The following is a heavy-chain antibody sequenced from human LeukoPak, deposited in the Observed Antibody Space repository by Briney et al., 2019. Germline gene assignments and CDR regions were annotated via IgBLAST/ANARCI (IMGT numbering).Heavy chain of an antibody. CDR2: IIPIFGTA. V-gene: IGHV1-69*06. Sequence: SVKVSCKASGGTFSSYAISWVRQAPGQGLEWMGGIIPIFGTANYAQKFQGRVTITADKSTSTAYMELSSLRSEDTAVYYCATIPRYCSSTSCSRYYYYYMDVWGKGTTVTVSS. CDR3: ATIPRYCSSTSCSRYYYYYMDV. J-gene: IGHJ6*03. CDR1: GGTFSSYA. D-gene: IGHD2-2*01.